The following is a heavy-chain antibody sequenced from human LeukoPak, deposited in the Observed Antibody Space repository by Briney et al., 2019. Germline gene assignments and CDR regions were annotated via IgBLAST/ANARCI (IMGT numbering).Heavy chain of an antibody. CDR2: ISSSSSYI. CDR3: ARDGYYDSSGYHSPYYFDY. V-gene: IGHV3-21*01. D-gene: IGHD3-22*01. J-gene: IGHJ4*02. Sequence: GGSLRLSCAASGFTFSSYSMNWVRQAPGKGLEWVSSISSSSSYIYYADSVKGRFTISRDNAKNSLYLQMNSLRAEDTAVHYCARDGYYDSSGYHSPYYFDYWGQGTLVTVSS. CDR1: GFTFSSYS.